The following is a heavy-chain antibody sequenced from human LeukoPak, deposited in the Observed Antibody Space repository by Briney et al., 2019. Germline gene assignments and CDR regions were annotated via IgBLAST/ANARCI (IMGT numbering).Heavy chain of an antibody. CDR1: GGSFSGYY. D-gene: IGHD6-13*01. Sequence: SETLSLTCAVYGGSFSGYYWSWIRQPPGKGLEWIGEINHSGSTNYNPSLKSRVTISVDTSKNRFSLKLSSVTAADTAVYYCARDVVAAAGTWDYWGQGTLVTVSS. J-gene: IGHJ4*02. V-gene: IGHV4-34*01. CDR2: INHSGST. CDR3: ARDVVAAAGTWDY.